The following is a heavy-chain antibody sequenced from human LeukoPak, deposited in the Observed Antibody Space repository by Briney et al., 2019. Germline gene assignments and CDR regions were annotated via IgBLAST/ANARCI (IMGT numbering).Heavy chain of an antibody. V-gene: IGHV1-2*04. CDR3: ARKRGVGVDRNAFDI. Sequence: ASVKVSCKASAYTFTDYYIHWVRQAPGQGLEWMGWINANSGGTVYAQQFQGWVTMTRDTSISTAYMELSRLRGDDTAVYYCARKRGVGVDRNAFDIWGQGTMVTVSS. CDR1: AYTFTDYY. D-gene: IGHD3-3*01. CDR2: INANSGGT. J-gene: IGHJ3*02.